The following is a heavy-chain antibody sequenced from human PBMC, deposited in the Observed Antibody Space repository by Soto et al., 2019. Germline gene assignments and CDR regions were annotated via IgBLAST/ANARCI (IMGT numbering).Heavy chain of an antibody. J-gene: IGHJ4*02. D-gene: IGHD4-17*01. Sequence: QVQLQESGPGLVKPSQTLSLTCTVSGGSISSGDYYWSWIRQPPGKGLGWIGYIYYSGSTYYNPSLKSRVTISVDTSKNQFSLKLSSVTAADTAVYYCAINDYGDQQPPFPDYWGQGTLVTVSS. CDR3: AINDYGDQQPPFPDY. V-gene: IGHV4-30-4*01. CDR2: IYYSGST. CDR1: GGSISSGDYY.